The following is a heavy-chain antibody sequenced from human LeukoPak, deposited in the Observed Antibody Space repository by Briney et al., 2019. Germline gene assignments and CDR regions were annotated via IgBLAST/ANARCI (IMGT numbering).Heavy chain of an antibody. J-gene: IGHJ5*02. CDR1: GGSFSGYY. V-gene: IGHV4-34*01. CDR2: INHSGST. CDR3: ARGYTYMAAAGARGGWFDP. D-gene: IGHD6-13*01. Sequence: SETLSLTCAVYGGSFSGYYWSWIRQPPGKGLEWIGEINHSGSTNYKPSLKSRVTISVDTSKNQFSLKLSSVTAADTAVYYCARGYTYMAAAGARGGWFDPWGQGTLVTVSS.